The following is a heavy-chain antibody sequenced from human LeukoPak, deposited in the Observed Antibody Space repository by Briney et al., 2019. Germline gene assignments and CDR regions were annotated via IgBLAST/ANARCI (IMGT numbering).Heavy chain of an antibody. J-gene: IGHJ4*02. CDR2: INPNSGGT. D-gene: IGHD3-10*01. CDR3: ARWPSPDQLLWFGEGGSYFDY. Sequence: GASVKVSCKASGYTFTGYYMHWVRQAPGQRLEWMGWINPNSGGTNYAQKFQGRVTMTRDTSISTAYMELSRLRSDDTAVYYCARWPSPDQLLWFGEGGSYFDYWGQGTLVTVSS. V-gene: IGHV1-2*02. CDR1: GYTFTGYY.